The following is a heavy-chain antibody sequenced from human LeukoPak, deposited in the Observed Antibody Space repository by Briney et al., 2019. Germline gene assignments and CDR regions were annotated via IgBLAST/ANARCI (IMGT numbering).Heavy chain of an antibody. CDR3: ARHDVHRDYFDY. Sequence: PSETLSLTCTVSGGSISSYYWSWIRQPPGKGLEWIGYIYYSGSTNYNPSLKSRVTISVDTSKNQFSLKLSSVTAADTAVYYCARHDVHRDYFDYWGQGTLVTVSS. CDR2: IYYSGST. CDR1: GGSISSYY. D-gene: IGHD1-1*01. V-gene: IGHV4-59*08. J-gene: IGHJ4*02.